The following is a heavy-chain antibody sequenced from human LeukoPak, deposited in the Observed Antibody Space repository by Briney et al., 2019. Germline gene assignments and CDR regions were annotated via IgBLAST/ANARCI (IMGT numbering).Heavy chain of an antibody. V-gene: IGHV4-59*01. CDR1: GASIRSSY. Sequence: MPSETLSLTCTVSGASIRSSYWSWIRQPPGKGLEWIGHIHYSGSTNYNPSLKSRVAISVDTSKNQFSLKLSSVTAADTAVYYCARRVWATTISRDAFDIWGQGTMVTVSS. CDR2: IHYSGST. D-gene: IGHD1-26*01. J-gene: IGHJ3*02. CDR3: ARRVWATTISRDAFDI.